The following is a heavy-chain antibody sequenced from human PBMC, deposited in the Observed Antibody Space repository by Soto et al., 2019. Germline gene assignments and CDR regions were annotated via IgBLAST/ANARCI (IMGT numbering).Heavy chain of an antibody. CDR2: MNPNSGNT. D-gene: IGHD2-2*02. J-gene: IGHJ5*02. CDR1: GYTFTSYD. V-gene: IGHV1-8*01. Sequence: ASVKVSCKASGYTFTSYDINWVRQATGQGLEWMGWMNPNSGNTGYAQKFQGRVTMTRNTSISTAYMELSSLRSEDTAVYYCARGFHTLTWFDPWGQGTLVTVSS. CDR3: ARGFHTLTWFDP.